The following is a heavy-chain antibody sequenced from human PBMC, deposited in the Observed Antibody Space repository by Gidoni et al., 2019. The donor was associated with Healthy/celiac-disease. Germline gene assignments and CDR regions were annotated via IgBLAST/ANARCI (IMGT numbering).Heavy chain of an antibody. Sequence: QVQLQVSGQGLVKPSQTLCITCTVSGGSISSGDYCWRWVRQPPGKGLEWIGYIYYSGSTYCNPSLKSRATTSGDTTKNQFSLKLSSMTAADTAVYYCARLFDFWSGPYFDYWGQGTLVTVSS. J-gene: IGHJ4*02. V-gene: IGHV4-30-4*01. CDR1: GGSISSGDYC. CDR2: IYYSGST. CDR3: ARLFDFWSGPYFDY. D-gene: IGHD3-3*01.